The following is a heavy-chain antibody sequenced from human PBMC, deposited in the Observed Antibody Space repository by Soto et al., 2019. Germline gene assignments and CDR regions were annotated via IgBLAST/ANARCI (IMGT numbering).Heavy chain of an antibody. CDR2: ITADERLK. CDR1: GFTFSSRS. D-gene: IGHD1-26*01. CDR3: ASLLGDVTTFDN. V-gene: IGHV3-7*01. J-gene: IGHJ4*02. Sequence: GGSQRLSCAASGFTFSSRSRSWVRQAPGKGLEWVASITADERLKYYMAPVRGRFTISRDNAQNSLYLQMDSLRGEDTAVYYCASLLGDVTTFDNWGLGTLVTVSS.